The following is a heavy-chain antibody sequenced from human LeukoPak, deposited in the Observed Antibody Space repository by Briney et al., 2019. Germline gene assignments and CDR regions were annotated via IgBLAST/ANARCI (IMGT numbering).Heavy chain of an antibody. Sequence: GGSLRLSCAASEFSVGSNYMTWVRQVPGKGLEWVSGIKWDGGSTGYTDFVKGRFTISRDNAKNSLYLQMNSLRVEDTAVYHCARGAGSSWYFYFDYWGQGTLVTVSS. CDR1: EFSVGSNY. J-gene: IGHJ4*02. D-gene: IGHD6-13*01. CDR2: IKWDGGST. V-gene: IGHV3-20*01. CDR3: ARGAGSSWYFYFDY.